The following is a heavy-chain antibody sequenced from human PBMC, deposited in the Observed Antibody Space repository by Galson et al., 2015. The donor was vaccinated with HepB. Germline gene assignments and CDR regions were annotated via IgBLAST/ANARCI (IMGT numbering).Heavy chain of an antibody. CDR3: ARDHRDDYSNRYGMDV. V-gene: IGHV3-11*05. D-gene: IGHD4-11*01. J-gene: IGHJ6*02. CDR1: GFTFSDYY. CDR2: ISSSSSYT. Sequence: SLRLSCAASGFTFSDYYMSWIRQAPGKGLEWISYISSSSSYTNYADSVKGRFTISRDNAKNSLYLQMNSLRSEDTAVYYCARDHRDDYSNRYGMDVWGQGTTVTVSS.